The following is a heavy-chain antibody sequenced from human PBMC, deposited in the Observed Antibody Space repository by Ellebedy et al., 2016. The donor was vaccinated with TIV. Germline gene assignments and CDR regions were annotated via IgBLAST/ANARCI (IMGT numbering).Heavy chain of an antibody. V-gene: IGHV4-34*01. CDR3: ARYMGSGWYWFDP. CDR1: GGSFSAYS. Sequence: MPSETLSLTCAVSGGSFSAYSWTWIRQPTGNGLEWIGEINHSGNTNYKPSFTSRVTISGDTSKNQFSLKLTSVTAADTAVYFCARYMGSGWYWFDPWGQGTLVTVSS. J-gene: IGHJ5*02. CDR2: INHSGNT. D-gene: IGHD6-19*01.